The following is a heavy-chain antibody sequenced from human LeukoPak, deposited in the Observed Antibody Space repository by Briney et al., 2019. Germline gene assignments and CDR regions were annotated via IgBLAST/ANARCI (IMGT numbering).Heavy chain of an antibody. CDR1: GGSISSYY. CDR3: ARDLNPYYYDSSGYPTPTGYFDY. Sequence: SETLSLTCTVSGGSISSYYWSWIRQPAGKGLEWSGRIYTSGSTNYNPSLKSRVTMSVDTSKNQFSLKLSSVTAADTAVYYCARDLNPYYYDSSGYPTPTGYFDYWGQGTLVTVSS. CDR2: IYTSGST. D-gene: IGHD3-22*01. V-gene: IGHV4-4*07. J-gene: IGHJ4*02.